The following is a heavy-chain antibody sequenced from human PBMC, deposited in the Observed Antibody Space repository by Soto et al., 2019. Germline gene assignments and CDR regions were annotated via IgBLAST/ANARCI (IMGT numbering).Heavy chain of an antibody. CDR1: GFTFSSYG. CDR2: ISYDGSNK. D-gene: IGHD3-3*01. CDR3: AKRRDDLWSGLTTGFDY. J-gene: IGHJ4*02. Sequence: QVQLVESGGGVVQPGRSLRLSCAASGFTFSSYGMHWVRQAPGKGLEWVAVISYDGSNKYYADSVKGRFTISRDNSKNTLYLKMNGLRAEDTAVYYCAKRRDDLWSGLTTGFDYWGQGTLVTVSS. V-gene: IGHV3-30*18.